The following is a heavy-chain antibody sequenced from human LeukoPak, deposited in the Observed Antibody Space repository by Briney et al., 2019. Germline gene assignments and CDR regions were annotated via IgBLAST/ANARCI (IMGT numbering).Heavy chain of an antibody. D-gene: IGHD5-18*01. Sequence: SEXLXXXCTVSGGSISSSTYXWGWIRQPPGKGXEWIGNLYYSGSTYYNPSLKSRVTISVDSSKNQFSLKLSSVTAADTAVYYCARYSYGPEATDYYYYIDVWGKGTTVTVSS. V-gene: IGHV4-39*07. CDR2: LYYSGST. CDR3: ARYSYGPEATDYYYYIDV. J-gene: IGHJ6*03. CDR1: GGSISSSTYX.